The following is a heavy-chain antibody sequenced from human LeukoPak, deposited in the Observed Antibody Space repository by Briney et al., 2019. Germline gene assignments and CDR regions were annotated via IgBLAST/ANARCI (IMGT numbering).Heavy chain of an antibody. D-gene: IGHD6-13*01. CDR3: ARDDARYSSSRD. J-gene: IGHJ4*02. V-gene: IGHV3-53*01. Sequence: GGSLRLSCAASGFTVSSNYMSWVRQAPGKGLEWVSIIYSDGSTSYADSVKGRFTISRDNSKNTLYLQTNSLRAEDTAVYYCARDDARYSSSRDWGQGTLVTVSS. CDR2: IYSDGST. CDR1: GFTVSSNY.